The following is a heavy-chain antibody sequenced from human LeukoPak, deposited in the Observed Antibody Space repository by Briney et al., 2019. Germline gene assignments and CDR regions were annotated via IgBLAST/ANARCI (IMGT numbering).Heavy chain of an antibody. V-gene: IGHV4-38-2*02. D-gene: IGHD3-10*01. CDR2: FFLKGST. Sequence: SETLSLTCTVSDYSISNTYYWGWIRQPPGKGPEWIGSFFLKGSTYYNPSLKSRVTISVDTSKNQFSLKLSSVTAADTAVYYCARVWVWSKNYYYYYMDVWGKGTTVTISS. J-gene: IGHJ6*03. CDR1: DYSISNTYY. CDR3: ARVWVWSKNYYYYYMDV.